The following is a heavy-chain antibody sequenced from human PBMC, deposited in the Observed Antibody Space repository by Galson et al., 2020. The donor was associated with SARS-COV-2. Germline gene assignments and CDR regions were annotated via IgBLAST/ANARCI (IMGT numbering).Heavy chain of an antibody. Sequence: SETLSLTCAVYGGSFSGYYWSWIRQPPGKGPEWIGEINHSGSTSYNLSLTSRVTISVDTSKNQVSLNLDSVTAADTAVYYCARSHIVLVPTAPAQFHHYMDVWGKGTTVTISS. V-gene: IGHV4-34*01. CDR2: INHSGST. D-gene: IGHD2-8*02. CDR1: GGSFSGYY. CDR3: ARSHIVLVPTAPAQFHHYMDV. J-gene: IGHJ6*03.